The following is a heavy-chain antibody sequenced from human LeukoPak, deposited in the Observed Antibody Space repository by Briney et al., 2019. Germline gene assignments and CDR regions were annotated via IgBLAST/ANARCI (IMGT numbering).Heavy chain of an antibody. Sequence: SETLSLTCTVSGGSISSYYWSWIRQPAGKGLEWIGRIYTSGSTNYNPSLKSRVTISVDTSKNQFSLKLSSVTAADTAVYYCARGSDDSSGYYRLDYWGQGTLVTVSS. V-gene: IGHV4-4*07. CDR2: IYTSGST. D-gene: IGHD3-22*01. CDR3: ARGSDDSSGYYRLDY. J-gene: IGHJ4*02. CDR1: GGSISSYY.